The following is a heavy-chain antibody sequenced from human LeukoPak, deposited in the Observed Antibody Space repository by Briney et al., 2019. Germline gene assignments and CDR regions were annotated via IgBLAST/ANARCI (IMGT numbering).Heavy chain of an antibody. Sequence: GGSLRLSCAASGFIFSNHAMHWVRQAPGKGLEWVAVISYDGSNTYYADSVKGRFTISRDNSKNTLYLQMNSLRAEDTAVYYCAREGYYGSGSPPSLYFDYWGQGTLVTVSS. D-gene: IGHD3-10*01. CDR2: ISYDGSNT. CDR3: AREGYYGSGSPPSLYFDY. V-gene: IGHV3-30-3*01. J-gene: IGHJ4*02. CDR1: GFIFSNHA.